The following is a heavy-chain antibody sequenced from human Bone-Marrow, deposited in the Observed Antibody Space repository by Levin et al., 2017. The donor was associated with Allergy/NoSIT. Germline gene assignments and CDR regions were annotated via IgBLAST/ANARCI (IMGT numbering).Heavy chain of an antibody. V-gene: IGHV3-66*01. CDR2: IYSGGST. CDR3: ARDVYGGGGYSYGLNY. D-gene: IGHD5-18*01. Sequence: GESLKISCAASGFTVSSNYMSWVRQAPGKGLEWVSVIYSGGSTYYADSVKGRFTISRDNSKNTLYLQMNSLRAEDTAVYYCARDVYGGGGYSYGLNYWGQGTLVTVSS. CDR1: GFTVSSNY. J-gene: IGHJ4*02.